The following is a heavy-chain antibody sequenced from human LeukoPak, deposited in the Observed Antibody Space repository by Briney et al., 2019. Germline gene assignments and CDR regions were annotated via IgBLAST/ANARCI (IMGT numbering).Heavy chain of an antibody. CDR3: ARDLAVVPAAIHFTFDY. CDR2: INPNSCGT. CDR1: GYTFTGYY. J-gene: IGHJ4*02. Sequence: ASVKVSCKASGYTFTGYYMHWVRQAPAQGLEWMGWINPNSCGTNYAQKFQGRVSMTRDAYISTAYMELSRLRSDDTAVYYCARDLAVVPAAIHFTFDYWGQGTLVTVSS. V-gene: IGHV1-2*02. D-gene: IGHD2-2*01.